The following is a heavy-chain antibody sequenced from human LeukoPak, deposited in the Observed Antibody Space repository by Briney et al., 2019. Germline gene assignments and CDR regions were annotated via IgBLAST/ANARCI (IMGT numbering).Heavy chain of an antibody. V-gene: IGHV3-66*04. J-gene: IGHJ4*02. CDR1: GFTVSSNY. CDR2: IYSGAST. D-gene: IGHD2-21*01. Sequence: PGGSLRLSCAASGFTVSSNYMSWVSQAPGKGLEWVSAIYSGASTYYADSVKGRFTISRDNSKNTLYLQMNSLRAEDTAVYYCAKRPTVGEYCEYWGQGTVVTVS. CDR3: AKRPTVGEYCEY.